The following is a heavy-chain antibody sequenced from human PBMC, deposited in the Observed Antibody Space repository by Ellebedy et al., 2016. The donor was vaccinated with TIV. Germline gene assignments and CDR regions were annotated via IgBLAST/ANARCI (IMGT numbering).Heavy chain of an antibody. D-gene: IGHD1-26*01. J-gene: IGHJ4*02. CDR3: ARVTSGSSDY. CDR2: ISSSSSTI. Sequence: GESLKISXAASGFTFSSYSMNWVRQAPGKGLEWVSYISSSSSTIYYADSVKGRFTISRDNAKNSLYLQMNSLRAEDTAVYYCARVTSGSSDYWGQGTLVTVSS. V-gene: IGHV3-48*04. CDR1: GFTFSSYS.